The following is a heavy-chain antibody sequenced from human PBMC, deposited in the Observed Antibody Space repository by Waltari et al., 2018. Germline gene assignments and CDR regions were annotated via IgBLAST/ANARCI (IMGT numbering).Heavy chain of an antibody. CDR3: AKAYTGSYYDY. CDR1: GFTFKDYA. D-gene: IGHD1-26*01. J-gene: IGHJ4*02. V-gene: IGHV3-23*01. CDR2: ISASGGST. Sequence: EVQLLESGGGLVQPGGSLRLSCAASGFTFKDYAMNWVRQAPGKGLEWVSTISASGGSTYYADSVKGRFTISRDNSKSTLYLQMSSLRAEDTAVYYCAKAYTGSYYDYWGQGTLVTVSS.